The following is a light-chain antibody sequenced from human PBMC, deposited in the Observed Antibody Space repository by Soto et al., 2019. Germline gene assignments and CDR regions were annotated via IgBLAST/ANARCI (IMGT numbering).Light chain of an antibody. V-gene: IGKV3-15*01. CDR1: QSVSSN. CDR3: QQYSNWPPIT. J-gene: IGKJ5*01. CDR2: GAS. Sequence: EIVMTQSPATLSVSPGERATLSCRASQSVSSNLAWYQQKPGQAPRLLIYGASTRATGIPARFSGSGSGTEFTLTISSLQSEDFAVYYCQQYSNWPPITFGQGTRLES.